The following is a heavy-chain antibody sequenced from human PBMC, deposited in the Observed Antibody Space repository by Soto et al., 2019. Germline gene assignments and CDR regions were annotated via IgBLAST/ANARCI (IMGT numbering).Heavy chain of an antibody. CDR3: AADRYFDFGSGYWVLDP. CDR2: IAVGSGNT. J-gene: IGHJ5*02. V-gene: IGHV1-58*01. Sequence: SVKVSCKASGIIFSSSSVQWVRQARGQRLEWIGWIAVGSGNTNYAQKFQERVTLTRDLSTSTAYMELSSLKSEDTAVYYCAADRYFDFGSGYWVLDPWGQGTLVTVSS. CDR1: GIIFSSSS. D-gene: IGHD3-3*01.